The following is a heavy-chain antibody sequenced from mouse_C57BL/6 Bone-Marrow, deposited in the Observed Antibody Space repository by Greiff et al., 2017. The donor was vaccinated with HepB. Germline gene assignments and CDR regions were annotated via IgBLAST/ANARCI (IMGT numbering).Heavy chain of an antibody. J-gene: IGHJ2*01. CDR2: IYPGGGYT. D-gene: IGHD1-1*01. V-gene: IGHV1-63*01. Sequence: VQLLESGAELVRPGTSVKMSCKASGYTFTNYWIGWAKQRPGHGLEWIGDIYPGGGYTNYNEKFKGKATFTADTSSNTAYMQLSSLTTEDSAIYYCARTGYYYGSGLDYWGQGTTLTVSS. CDR3: ARTGYYYGSGLDY. CDR1: GYTFTNYW.